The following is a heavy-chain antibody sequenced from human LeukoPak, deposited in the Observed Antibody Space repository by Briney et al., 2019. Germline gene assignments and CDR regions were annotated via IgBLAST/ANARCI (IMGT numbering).Heavy chain of an antibody. CDR2: IYPGDSDT. CDR1: GYSFTTYW. CDR3: ARSASGSSSPDGHFDY. V-gene: IGHV5-51*03. J-gene: IGHJ4*02. D-gene: IGHD1-26*01. Sequence: PGQSLKLSCEGSGYSFTTYWIGWVRQMPGKGLEWMGIIYPGDSDTRYSPSFQGQVTISADKSISTAYLQWSSLKASDTAMYYCARSASGSSSPDGHFDYWGQGTLVTVSS.